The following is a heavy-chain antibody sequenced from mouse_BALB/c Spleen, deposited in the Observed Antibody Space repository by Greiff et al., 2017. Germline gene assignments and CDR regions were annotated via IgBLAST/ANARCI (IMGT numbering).Heavy chain of an antibody. V-gene: IGHV14-4*02. CDR2: IDPENGDT. CDR1: GFNIKDYY. Sequence: EVKLMESGAELVRSGASVKLSCTASGFNIKDYYMHWVKQRPEQGLEWIGWIDPENGDTEYAPKFQGKATMTADTSSNTAYLQLSSLTSEDTAVYYCNGWLPRDYYAMDYWGQGTSVTVSS. CDR3: NGWLPRDYYAMDY. J-gene: IGHJ4*01. D-gene: IGHD2-2*01.